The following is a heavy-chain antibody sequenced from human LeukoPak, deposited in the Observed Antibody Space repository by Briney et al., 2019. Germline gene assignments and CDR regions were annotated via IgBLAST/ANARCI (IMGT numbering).Heavy chain of an antibody. Sequence: GGSLRLSCADSGFTFSSYAMSWVRLAPGKGLEWVSAISGSGGGINYADSVRGRFTISRDSSKNTLYLQMNSLRAEDTAIYYCAKELYDFSGCLDYWGQGTLVTVSS. CDR2: ISGSGGGI. CDR3: AKELYDFSGCLDY. CDR1: GFTFSSYA. D-gene: IGHD3/OR15-3a*01. J-gene: IGHJ4*02. V-gene: IGHV3-23*01.